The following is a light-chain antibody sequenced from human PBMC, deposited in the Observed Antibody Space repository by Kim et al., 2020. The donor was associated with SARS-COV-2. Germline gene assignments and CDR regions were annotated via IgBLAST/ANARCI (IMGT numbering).Light chain of an antibody. CDR2: DVT. V-gene: IGLV2-14*01. Sequence: QSALTQPASVSGSPGQSITISCTGTSSDSVAWYQQHPGKAPKLIIYDVTKRPSGVSRRFSASKSGNTASLTISGLQAEYEADYHCSSYTSSSTFVIFGGGTQLTVL. J-gene: IGLJ2*01. CDR1: SSDS. CDR3: SSYTSSSTFVI.